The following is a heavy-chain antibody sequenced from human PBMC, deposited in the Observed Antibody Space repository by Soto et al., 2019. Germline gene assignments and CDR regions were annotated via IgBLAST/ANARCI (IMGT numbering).Heavy chain of an antibody. CDR1: GGSISSGGYY. J-gene: IGHJ6*02. CDR3: ARDQYHDSSGYHYYYGMDV. V-gene: IGHV4-31*03. D-gene: IGHD3-22*01. CDR2: IYYSGST. Sequence: SETLSLTCTVSGGSISSGGYYWSWIRQHPGKGLEWIGYIYYSGSTYYNPSLKSRVTISVDTSKNQFSLKLSSVTAADTAVYYCARDQYHDSSGYHYYYGMDVWGQGTTVTVSS.